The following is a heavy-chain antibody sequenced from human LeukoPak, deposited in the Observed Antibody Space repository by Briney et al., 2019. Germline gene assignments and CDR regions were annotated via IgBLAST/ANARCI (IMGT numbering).Heavy chain of an antibody. J-gene: IGHJ4*02. Sequence: SETLSLTCTVSGGSISPLYWGWIRQPPGKGLEFIGYIYYSGTTNYNPSLRSRVALSVDTSKNQFSLKLSSVTAADTAVYYCARGGVAAKYYFDYWGPGTLVTVSS. CDR3: ARGGVAAKYYFDY. D-gene: IGHD3-10*01. CDR2: IYYSGTT. V-gene: IGHV4-59*11. CDR1: GGSISPLY.